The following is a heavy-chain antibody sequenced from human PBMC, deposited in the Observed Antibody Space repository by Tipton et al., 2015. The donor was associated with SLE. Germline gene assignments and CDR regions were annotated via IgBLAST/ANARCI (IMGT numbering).Heavy chain of an antibody. V-gene: IGHV5-51*01. CDR1: RNSLTTYW. CDR2: IYPGDSDT. D-gene: IGHD6-6*01. Sequence: QSGAEVKKPGESLKISCKGSRNSLTTYWIGWVRQMPGKGLEWMGSIYPGDSDTRYSPSFQGQVTISADKSISTAYLQWSSLKASDTAMYYCVRQEEQLGRVDYWGQGTLVTVSS. CDR3: VRQEEQLGRVDY. J-gene: IGHJ4*02.